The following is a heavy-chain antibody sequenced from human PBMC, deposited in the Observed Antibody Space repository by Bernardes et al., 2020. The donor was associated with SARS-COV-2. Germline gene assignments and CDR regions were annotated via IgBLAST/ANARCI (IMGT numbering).Heavy chain of an antibody. CDR2: ISGSGGRT. J-gene: IGHJ4*02. CDR1: GFPFISFA. Sequence: GGSLRLSCAASGFPFISFAMSWVRQAPGKGLEWVSVISGSGGRTNYADSVMGRFTISRDNSKKTLFLQMKRLRAEDTAVYYCAKPGTDYWGQGTLVTVSA. CDR3: AKPGTDY. V-gene: IGHV3-23*01. D-gene: IGHD1-1*01.